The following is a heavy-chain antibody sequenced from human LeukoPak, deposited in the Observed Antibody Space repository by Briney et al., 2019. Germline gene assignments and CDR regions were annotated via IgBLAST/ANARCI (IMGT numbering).Heavy chain of an antibody. J-gene: IGHJ4*02. CDR1: GGTFSSYT. D-gene: IGHD1-26*01. Sequence: ASVKVSCKASGGTFSSYTISWVRQAPGQGLEWMGRIIPILGIANYAQKFQGRVTITADKSTSTAYMELSSLRSEDTAVYYCARDGGSYLDYFEYWGQGTLVTVSS. CDR2: IIPILGIA. CDR3: ARDGGSYLDYFEY. V-gene: IGHV1-69*04.